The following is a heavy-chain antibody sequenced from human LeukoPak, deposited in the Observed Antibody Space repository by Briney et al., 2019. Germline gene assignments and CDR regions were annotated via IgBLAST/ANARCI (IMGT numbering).Heavy chain of an antibody. V-gene: IGHV4-39*01. CDR1: GGSISSSTYY. CDR3: ARHGRPGYGGYENAFDI. J-gene: IGHJ3*02. Sequence: PSETLSLTCTVSGGSISSSTYYWDWIRQPPGQGLEWIGNISDSGDTYYTPSLKSRVTMFVDTSKHQFSLKLSSVTAADTAVYYCARHGRPGYGGYENAFDIWGQGTMVTVSS. D-gene: IGHD5-12*01. CDR2: ISDSGDT.